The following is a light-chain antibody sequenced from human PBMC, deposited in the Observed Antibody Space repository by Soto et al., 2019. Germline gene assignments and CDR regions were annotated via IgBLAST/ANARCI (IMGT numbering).Light chain of an antibody. CDR2: EVI. Sequence: QSALTQPASVSGSPGQSITISCAGTSSDVGGYNYVSWYQQHPDKAPKLMIYEVINRPSGGSNRFSGSKSGNTASLTISGLQAEDEADYYCTSYTNSGTWVFGGGTKVTVL. CDR1: SSDVGGYNY. CDR3: TSYTNSGTWV. V-gene: IGLV2-14*01. J-gene: IGLJ3*02.